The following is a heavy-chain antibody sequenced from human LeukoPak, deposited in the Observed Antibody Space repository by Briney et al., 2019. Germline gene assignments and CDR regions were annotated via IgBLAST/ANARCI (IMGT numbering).Heavy chain of an antibody. V-gene: IGHV1-3*01. CDR2: INAGNGNT. Sequence: GASVKVSCKASGYTSTSYAMHWVRQAPGQRLEWMGWINAGNGNTKYSQKFQGRVTITRDTSASTAYMELRSLRSDDTAVYYCARDTSKSSDLWGFVYQNSDAFDIWGQGTMVTVSS. D-gene: IGHD2-2*01. J-gene: IGHJ3*02. CDR1: GYTSTSYA. CDR3: ARDTSKSSDLWGFVYQNSDAFDI.